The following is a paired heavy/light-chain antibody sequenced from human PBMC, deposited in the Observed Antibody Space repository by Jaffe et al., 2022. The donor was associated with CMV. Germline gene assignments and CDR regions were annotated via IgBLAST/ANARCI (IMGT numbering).Light chain of an antibody. CDR3: QQLNSYPPQIT. CDR1: QGISSY. CDR2: AAS. V-gene: IGKV1-9*01. Sequence: DIQLTQSPSFLSASVGDRVTITCRASQGISSYLAWYQQKPGKAPKLLIYAASTLQSGVPSRFSGSGSGTEFTLTISSLQPEDFATYYCQQLNSYPPQITFGQGTRLEIK. J-gene: IGKJ5*01.
Heavy chain of an antibody. CDR3: ARGNAYFDL. Sequence: QVQLQESGPGLVKPSETLSLTCTVSGGSISSYYWSWIRQPPGKGLEWIGYIYYSGSTNYNPSLKSRVTISVDTSKNQFSLKLSSVTAADTAVYYCARGNAYFDLWGRGTLVTVSS. J-gene: IGHJ2*01. D-gene: IGHD3-10*01. CDR2: IYYSGST. V-gene: IGHV4-59*01. CDR1: GGSISSYY.